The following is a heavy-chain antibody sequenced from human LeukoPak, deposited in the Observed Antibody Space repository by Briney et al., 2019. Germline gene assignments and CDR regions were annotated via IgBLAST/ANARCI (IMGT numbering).Heavy chain of an antibody. D-gene: IGHD6-13*01. CDR3: AKTVPSSGFAVDY. V-gene: IGHV4-59*03. J-gene: IGHJ4*02. CDR1: GDPISNYY. CDR2: IYYSGST. Sequence: SETLSLTCSVSGDPISNYYWNWIRQPPGKGLEWIGSIYYSGSTNYNPSLKSRVTISIDTSKSQFSLNLSSVTAVDTAVYYCAKTVPSSGFAVDYWGQGSLVTVSS.